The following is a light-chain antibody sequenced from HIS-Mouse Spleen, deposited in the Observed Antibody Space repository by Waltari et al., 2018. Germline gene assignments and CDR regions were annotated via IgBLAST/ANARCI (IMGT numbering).Light chain of an antibody. CDR3: GTWDSSLSAVV. CDR1: SPNLGHNY. CDR2: ANN. J-gene: IGLJ2*01. Sequence: QSVLTQPPSVSAAPGQKVTISCSGSSPNLGHNYVYWYQQPPGTAPKLLIYANNKRPSGIPDRFSGSKSGTSATLGITGLQTGDEADYYCGTWDSSLSAVVFGGGTKLTVL. V-gene: IGLV1-51*01.